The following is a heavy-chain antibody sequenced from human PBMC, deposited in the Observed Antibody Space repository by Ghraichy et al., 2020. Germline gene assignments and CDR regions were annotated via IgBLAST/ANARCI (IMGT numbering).Heavy chain of an antibody. J-gene: IGHJ6*02. CDR2: TYYRSKWYN. V-gene: IGHV6-1*01. D-gene: IGHD2-15*01. Sequence: SQTLSLTCAISGDSVSSNSAAWNWIRQSPSRGLEWLGRTYYRSKWYNDYAVSVKSRITINPDTSKNQFSLQLNSVTPEDTAVYYCARGAGFRVVADIYGMDVWGQGTTVTVSS. CDR3: ARGAGFRVVADIYGMDV. CDR1: GDSVSSNSAA.